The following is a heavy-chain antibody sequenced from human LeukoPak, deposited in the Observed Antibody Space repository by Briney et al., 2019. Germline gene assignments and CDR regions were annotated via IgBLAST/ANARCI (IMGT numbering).Heavy chain of an antibody. CDR3: ASDGPTSGSPDEY. D-gene: IGHD1-26*01. V-gene: IGHV3-21*01. CDR2: ITSGSTYK. CDR1: GFSFSTYN. J-gene: IGHJ4*02. Sequence: GGSLRLSCAASGFSFSTYNMNGCRRAPGKGLEWVSSITSGSTYKYYPASVKGRFTISRDNAKNLLYLEVNSLTVDDPAVYYCASDGPTSGSPDEYWGQGTLVTVSS.